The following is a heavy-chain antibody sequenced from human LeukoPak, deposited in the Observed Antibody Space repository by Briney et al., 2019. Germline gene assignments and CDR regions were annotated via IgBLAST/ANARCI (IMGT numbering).Heavy chain of an antibody. CDR1: GFTFSSYE. V-gene: IGHV3-48*03. D-gene: IGHD1-26*01. CDR2: ISSSGSNI. J-gene: IGHJ3*02. CDR3: ARVNSGSSRTSAFDI. Sequence: PGGSLRLSCAASGFTFSSYEVKWVGQAPGKGMEGVSYISSSGSNIYYADSVKGRFTISRDNAKNSLYLQMNSLRAEDTAVYYCARVNSGSSRTSAFDIWGQGTMVTVSS.